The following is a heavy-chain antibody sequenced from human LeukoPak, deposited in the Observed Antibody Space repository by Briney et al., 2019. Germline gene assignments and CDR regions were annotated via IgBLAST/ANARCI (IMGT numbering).Heavy chain of an antibody. CDR3: ARQAVSRIAVAATGLYYFDY. V-gene: IGHV4-39*01. J-gene: IGHJ4*02. D-gene: IGHD6-19*01. Sequence: PSETLSLTCTVSGGSISNSHYYWGWIRQPPGKGLEWIGNIYFTGSTYYNPSLKSRVTISVDTSTNQFSLNLRSVTAADTAVFYCARQAVSRIAVAATGLYYFDYWGQGTLVTVSS. CDR1: GGSISNSHYY. CDR2: IYFTGST.